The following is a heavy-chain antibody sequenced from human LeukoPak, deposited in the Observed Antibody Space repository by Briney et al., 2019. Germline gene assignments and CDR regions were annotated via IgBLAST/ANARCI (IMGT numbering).Heavy chain of an antibody. D-gene: IGHD1-26*01. V-gene: IGHV3-11*04. CDR1: GFTFSDYY. J-gene: IGHJ3*02. Sequence: GGSLRLSCAASGFTFSDYYMSWIRQAPGKGLEWVSYISSSGSTIYYADSVKGRFTISRDNAKNTLYLQMNSLRAEDTAVYYCAKDKRWELLMGAFDIWGQGTMVTVSS. CDR2: ISSSGSTI. CDR3: AKDKRWELLMGAFDI.